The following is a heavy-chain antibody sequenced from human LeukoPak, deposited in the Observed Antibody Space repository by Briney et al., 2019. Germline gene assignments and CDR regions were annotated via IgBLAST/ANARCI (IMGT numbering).Heavy chain of an antibody. V-gene: IGHV3-53*01. CDR3: ARDRTGYSSGWYLY. CDR2: IYSGGST. J-gene: IGHJ4*02. CDR1: GFTFSSYE. D-gene: IGHD6-19*01. Sequence: GGSLRLSCAASGFTFSSYEMNWVRQAPGKGLEWVSVIYSGGSTYYADSVKGRFTISRDNSKNTLYLQMNSLRAEDTAVYHCARDRTGYSSGWYLYWGQGTLVTVSS.